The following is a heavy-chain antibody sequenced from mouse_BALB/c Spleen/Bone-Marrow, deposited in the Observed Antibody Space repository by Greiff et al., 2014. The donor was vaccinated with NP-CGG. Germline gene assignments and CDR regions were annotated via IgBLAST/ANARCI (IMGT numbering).Heavy chain of an antibody. J-gene: IGHJ4*01. V-gene: IGHV1-9*01. D-gene: IGHD1-1*01. CDR1: GYTFSSYW. CDR3: ARSHYYGLYYAMDY. Sequence: QVQLKESGAELMKPGASVKISCKTTGYTFSSYWIEWVKQRPGHGLEWIGEILPGSGTTNYNEKFKGKATFTADTSSNTAYMQLSSLTSEDSAAYYCARSHYYGLYYAMDYWGQGTSVTVSS. CDR2: ILPGSGTT.